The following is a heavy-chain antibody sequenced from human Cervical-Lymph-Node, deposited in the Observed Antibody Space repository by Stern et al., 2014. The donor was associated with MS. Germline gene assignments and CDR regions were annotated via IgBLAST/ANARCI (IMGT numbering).Heavy chain of an antibody. CDR1: GYIFTGYY. Sequence: QVQLVQSGAEVKKPGASVKVSCKTSGYIFTGYYIHWVRQAPGHGLEWMAWINPNTGGTKSAQKFQGRVTMSRDTSISPAYVELSSLTSDDTAVYYCARDQRGITIFGVVTDYYYLGMDVWGQGTTVTVSS. CDR3: ARDQRGITIFGVVTDYYYLGMDV. CDR2: INPNTGGT. V-gene: IGHV1-2*02. D-gene: IGHD3-3*01. J-gene: IGHJ6*02.